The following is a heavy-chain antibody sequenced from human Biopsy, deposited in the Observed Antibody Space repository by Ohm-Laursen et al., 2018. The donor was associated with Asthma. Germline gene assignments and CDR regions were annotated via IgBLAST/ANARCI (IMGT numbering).Heavy chain of an antibody. Sequence: ASVKVSCKASGYTFTSYAMHWVRQAPGQRLEWMGWINAGNGNTKYSQKFQGRVTITGDTSASTAYMELSSLRSEDTAVYYCARPYYDSSGYYYENLSFDYWGQGTLVTVSS. J-gene: IGHJ4*02. D-gene: IGHD3-22*01. CDR1: GYTFTSYA. CDR2: INAGNGNT. CDR3: ARPYYDSSGYYYENLSFDY. V-gene: IGHV1-3*01.